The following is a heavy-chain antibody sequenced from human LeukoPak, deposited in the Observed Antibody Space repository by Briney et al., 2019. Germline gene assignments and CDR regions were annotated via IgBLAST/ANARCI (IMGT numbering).Heavy chain of an antibody. V-gene: IGHV3-21*06. J-gene: IGHJ4*02. Sequence: PGGSLRLSCAASGFTFTDYTMNRVRQAPGKGLEWVSSVSSSSSFISYADSVRGRFTISRDNTKNSLYLQMNSLRAEDTAMYYCARDFSAVGVSTSDYWGQGTLVTVSS. D-gene: IGHD3-16*01. CDR2: VSSSSSFI. CDR3: ARDFSAVGVSTSDY. CDR1: GFTFTDYT.